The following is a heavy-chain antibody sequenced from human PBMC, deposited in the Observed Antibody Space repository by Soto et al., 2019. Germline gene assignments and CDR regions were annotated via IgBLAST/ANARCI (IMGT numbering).Heavy chain of an antibody. Sequence: LSLTCAVSGGSISSSNWWSWVRQPPGKGLEWIGEIYHSGSTNYNPSLKSRVTISVDKSKNQFSLKLSSVTAADTAVYYCARGGNYYGSAPFDYWGQGTLVTVSS. V-gene: IGHV4-4*02. CDR2: IYHSGST. D-gene: IGHD3-10*01. J-gene: IGHJ4*02. CDR3: ARGGNYYGSAPFDY. CDR1: GGSISSSNW.